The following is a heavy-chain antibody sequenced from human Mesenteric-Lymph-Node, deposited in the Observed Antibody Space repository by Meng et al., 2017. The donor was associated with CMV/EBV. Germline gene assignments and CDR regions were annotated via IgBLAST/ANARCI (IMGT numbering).Heavy chain of an antibody. CDR3: ARRTNDGSIYYYYGMDV. Sequence: SAKVSCKASGGTFSRYTNNWVRQAPGQGLECMGRIIPILGIANCAQKFQGRVTITADKSTSTAYMELSSLRSEDTAMYYCARRTNDGSIYYYYGMDVWGQGTTVTVSS. J-gene: IGHJ6*02. CDR1: GGTFSRYT. V-gene: IGHV1-69*02. D-gene: IGHD1-14*01. CDR2: IIPILGIA.